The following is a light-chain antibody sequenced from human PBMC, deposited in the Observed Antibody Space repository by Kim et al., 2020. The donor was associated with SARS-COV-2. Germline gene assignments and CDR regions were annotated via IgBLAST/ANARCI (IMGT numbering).Light chain of an antibody. CDR1: QSVSSN. CDR3: HHYNNWPYT. V-gene: IGKV3-15*01. Sequence: EIVMTQSPATLSVSPGERATLSCRASQSVSSNLAWYQHKPGQAPRLLIYDASTRATGIPARFSGSGSGTEFTLTISSLQSEDFAVYSCHHYNNWPYTFGQGTKLEIK. J-gene: IGKJ2*01. CDR2: DAS.